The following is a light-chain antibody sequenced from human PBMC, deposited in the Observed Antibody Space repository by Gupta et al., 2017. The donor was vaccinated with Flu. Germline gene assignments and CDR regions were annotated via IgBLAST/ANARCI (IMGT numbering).Light chain of an antibody. V-gene: IGKV1-33*01. CDR1: QDISNY. CDR2: DAS. J-gene: IGKJ3*01. Sequence: IQMTQSPSSLSASVGDRVTITFQASQDISNYLNWYQQKPGKAPKLLLYDASNLETGVPSRFSGSGSGKDCTFTISSRQPEDMATYYGQKYDNLSPFTFGPGTKVDIK. CDR3: QKYDNLSPFT.